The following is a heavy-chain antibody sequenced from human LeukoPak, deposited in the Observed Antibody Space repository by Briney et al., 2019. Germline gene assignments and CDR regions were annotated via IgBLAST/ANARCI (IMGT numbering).Heavy chain of an antibody. V-gene: IGHV3-21*01. CDR1: GFTFSIYS. CDR2: ISSSSGYI. Sequence: GGSLRLSCAASGFTFSIYSMNWVRQAPGKGLEWVSSISSSSGYIYYADSVKGRFTISRDNAKNSLYLQMNSLRAEDTAVYYCARPEGGTLGPFDYWGQGTLVTVSS. D-gene: IGHD1/OR15-1a*01. J-gene: IGHJ4*02. CDR3: ARPEGGTLGPFDY.